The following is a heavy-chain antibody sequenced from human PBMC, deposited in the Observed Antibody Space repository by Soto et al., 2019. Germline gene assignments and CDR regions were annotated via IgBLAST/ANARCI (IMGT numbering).Heavy chain of an antibody. Sequence: GGSLRLSCAASGFTFSGSAMHWVRQASGKGLEWVGRIRSKANSYATAYAASVKGRFTISRDDSKNTAYLQMNSLKTEDTAVYYCTRQYEIYYGSGSYYPDLDYWGQGTLVTVSS. J-gene: IGHJ4*02. D-gene: IGHD3-10*01. CDR3: TRQYEIYYGSGSYYPDLDY. CDR1: GFTFSGSA. CDR2: IRSKANSYAT. V-gene: IGHV3-73*01.